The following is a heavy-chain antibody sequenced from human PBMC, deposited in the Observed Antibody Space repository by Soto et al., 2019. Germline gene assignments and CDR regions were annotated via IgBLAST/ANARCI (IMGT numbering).Heavy chain of an antibody. CDR2: VYYCGTX. Sequence: PSETLSLTCIVACGSISSGGYYWSWIRQHPGKGLEWIGYVYYCGTXXYNPSLKXXVSIWVETSKXRFSLXRSSVTAADTAVYYCATSVFPWGQGTLVSV. V-gene: IGHV4-31*01. CDR3: ATSVFP. J-gene: IGHJ5*02. CDR1: CGSISSGGYY.